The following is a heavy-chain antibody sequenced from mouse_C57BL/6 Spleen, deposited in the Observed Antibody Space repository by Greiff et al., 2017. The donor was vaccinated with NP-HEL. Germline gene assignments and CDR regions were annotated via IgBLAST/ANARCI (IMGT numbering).Heavy chain of an antibody. J-gene: IGHJ4*01. CDR1: GYTFTSYW. Sequence: QVQLQQPGAELVMPGASVKLSCKASGYTFTSYWMHWVKQRPGQGLEWIGEIDPSDSYTNYNQKFKGKSTLTVDNSSSTAYMQLSSLTSEDSAVYYCARGDYGPPGGAMDYWGQGTSVTVSS. V-gene: IGHV1-69*01. CDR2: IDPSDSYT. D-gene: IGHD1-1*02. CDR3: ARGDYGPPGGAMDY.